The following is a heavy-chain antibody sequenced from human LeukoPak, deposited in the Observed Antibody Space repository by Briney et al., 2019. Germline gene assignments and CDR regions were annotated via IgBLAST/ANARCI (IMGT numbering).Heavy chain of an antibody. D-gene: IGHD3-9*01. Sequence: ASVKVSCKASGYTFNNYGISWVRQAPGQGLEWMGWVTSYNGDTNYAQKFQGRVTMSTDTSTSTAYMELRSLRFDDTAIYYCAKDWHILTGRNCFDPRGQGTLVTVSS. J-gene: IGHJ5*02. CDR1: GYTFNNYG. CDR2: VTSYNGDT. CDR3: AKDWHILTGRNCFDP. V-gene: IGHV1-18*01.